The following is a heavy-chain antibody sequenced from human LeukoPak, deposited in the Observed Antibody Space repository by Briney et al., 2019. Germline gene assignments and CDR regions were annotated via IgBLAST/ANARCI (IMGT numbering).Heavy chain of an antibody. CDR3: ARPYDYVWGSYRNTPMSAFDI. J-gene: IGHJ3*02. Sequence: GESLKISCKGSGYGFTSYWIGWVRQMPGKGLEWMGIIYPGDSDTRYSPSFQGQVTISADKSISTAYLQWSSLKASDTAMYYCARPYDYVWGSYRNTPMSAFDIWGQGTMVTVSS. V-gene: IGHV5-51*01. CDR2: IYPGDSDT. D-gene: IGHD3-16*02. CDR1: GYGFTSYW.